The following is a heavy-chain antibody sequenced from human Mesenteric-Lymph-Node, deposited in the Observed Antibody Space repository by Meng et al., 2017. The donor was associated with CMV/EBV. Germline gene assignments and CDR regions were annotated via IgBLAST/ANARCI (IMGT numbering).Heavy chain of an antibody. CDR3: ARVTAGQTDGFDI. Sequence: GGSLRLSCAASGFTFSSYSMNWVRQAPGKGLEWVSYISSSGNTIYFADSLKGRFTVSRDNAKNSLYLQMHSLRAEDTAVYYCARVTAGQTDGFDIWGQGTMVTVSS. CDR2: ISSSGNTI. J-gene: IGHJ3*02. D-gene: IGHD2-8*02. V-gene: IGHV3-48*04. CDR1: GFTFSSYS.